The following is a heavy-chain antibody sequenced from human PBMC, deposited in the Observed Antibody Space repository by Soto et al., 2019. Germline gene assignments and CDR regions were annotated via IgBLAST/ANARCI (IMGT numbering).Heavy chain of an antibody. V-gene: IGHV4-38-2*01. CDR2: IYHSGDT. CDR1: GYSLTSGYY. J-gene: IGHJ4*02. Sequence: SETLSLTCAVSGYSLTSGYYCGWIRQPPGKGLEWIGSIYHSGDTYYNPSLKSRVTISVDTSTNHFSLKLTSVTAADTAVYYCARARIVVAGTIVDYWGQGTLVTVSS. D-gene: IGHD6-19*01. CDR3: ARARIVVAGTIVDY.